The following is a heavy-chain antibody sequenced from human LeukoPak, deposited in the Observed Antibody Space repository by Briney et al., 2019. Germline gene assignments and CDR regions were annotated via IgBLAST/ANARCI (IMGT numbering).Heavy chain of an antibody. D-gene: IGHD3-10*01. CDR3: AKGGFGFGELKFDY. CDR2: ISGSGART. Sequence: GGSLRLSCAASGITFSSYAMSWVRQAPGKGLEWVSGISGSGARTYYADSVKGRFTISRDNSKNRMYLQMNSLRAEDTAVYHCAKGGFGFGELKFDYWGQGTLVTVSS. J-gene: IGHJ4*02. V-gene: IGHV3-23*01. CDR1: GITFSSYA.